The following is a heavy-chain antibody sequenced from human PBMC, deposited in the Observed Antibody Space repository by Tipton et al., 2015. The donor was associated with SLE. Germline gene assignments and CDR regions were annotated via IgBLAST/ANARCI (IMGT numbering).Heavy chain of an antibody. V-gene: IGHV4-59*01. Sequence: LRLSCTVSGGSISIYYWSWIRQPPGKGLEWIGYIYYSGSTNYNPSLKSRVTISVDTSKNQFSLKLSSVTAADTAVYYCARGRRGYFDYWGQGTLVTVSS. CDR3: ARGRRGYFDY. CDR2: IYYSGST. CDR1: GGSISIYY. J-gene: IGHJ4*02.